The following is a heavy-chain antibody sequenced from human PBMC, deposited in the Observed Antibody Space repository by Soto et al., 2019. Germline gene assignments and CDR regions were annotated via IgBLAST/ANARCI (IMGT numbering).Heavy chain of an antibody. CDR2: ISGGASDK. D-gene: IGHD2-21*01. J-gene: IGHJ5*02. V-gene: IGHV3-7*01. CDR3: VREDWHRFDP. CDR1: GFMFSAYW. Sequence: EVQLVESGGGLVQSGGSLRLSCEASGFMFSAYWMSWVRQDPGKKLEWVATISGGASDKFYVDSVKGRFTISRDDAKKSLYLEMNSLGHEDTAVYYCVREDWHRFDPGGQGTLVTVSS.